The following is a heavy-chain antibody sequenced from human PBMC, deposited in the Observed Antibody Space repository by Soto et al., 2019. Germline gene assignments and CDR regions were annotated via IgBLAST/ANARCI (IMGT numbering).Heavy chain of an antibody. Sequence: EVQLVESGGGLVKPGGSLRLSCAASGFTFSNAWMSWVRQAPGTGLEWVGRIKSKTDGGTTDYAAPVKGRFTISRDDSKNTLYLQMNSLKTEDTAVYYCTTELVVVAASDYWGQGTLVTVSS. CDR2: IKSKTDGGTT. D-gene: IGHD2-15*01. V-gene: IGHV3-15*01. CDR3: TTELVVVAASDY. CDR1: GFTFSNAW. J-gene: IGHJ4*02.